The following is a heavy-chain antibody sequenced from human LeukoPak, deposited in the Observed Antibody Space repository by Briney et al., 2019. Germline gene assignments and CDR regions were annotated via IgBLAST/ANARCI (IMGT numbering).Heavy chain of an antibody. CDR3: ARKSCGQLHDTLDV. CDR1: GFTFSSYS. Sequence: GSLRLSCAASGFTFSSYSMNWVRQAPGKGLEWVSYISSSSSTIYYADSVKGRFTISRDNAKNSLYLQMNSLRAEDTAVYYCARKSCGQLHDTLDVWGKGTTVTVSS. CDR2: ISSSSSTI. J-gene: IGHJ6*04. V-gene: IGHV3-48*04. D-gene: IGHD6-6*01.